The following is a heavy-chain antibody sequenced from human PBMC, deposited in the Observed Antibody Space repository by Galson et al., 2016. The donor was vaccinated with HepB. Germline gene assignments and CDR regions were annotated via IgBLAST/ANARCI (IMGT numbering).Heavy chain of an antibody. CDR1: GFTFSSYT. CDR3: ARDPAGELLRGNDY. V-gene: IGHV3-21*01. CDR2: ISSSGTYI. Sequence: SLRLSCAASGFTFSSYTMTWVRQAPGKGLEWVSSISSSGTYIHYADSVKGRFTISRDNAKNSLYLQMNSLRAEDTAVYYCARDPAGELLRGNDYWGQGTLVTVSS. D-gene: IGHD1-26*01. J-gene: IGHJ4*02.